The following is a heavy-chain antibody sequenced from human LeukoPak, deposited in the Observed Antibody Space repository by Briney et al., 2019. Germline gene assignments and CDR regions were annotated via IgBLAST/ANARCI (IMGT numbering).Heavy chain of an antibody. D-gene: IGHD6-13*01. CDR2: IYYSGST. J-gene: IGHJ6*03. CDR1: GGSISSSSYY. V-gene: IGHV4-39*07. CDR3: ARGMAAAETRARNYYMDV. Sequence: PSETLSLTCTVSGGSISSSSYYWGWIRQPPGKGLEWIGSIYYSGSTYYNPSLKSRVTISVDTSKNQFSLKPSSVTAADTAVYYCARGMAAAETRARNYYMDVWGEGTTVTVSS.